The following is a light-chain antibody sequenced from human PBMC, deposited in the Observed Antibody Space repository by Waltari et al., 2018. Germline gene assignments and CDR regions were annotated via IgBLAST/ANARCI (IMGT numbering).Light chain of an antibody. Sequence: QSALTQPSSVSGSPGQSITISCTGSTSAIGDYNYFPWYQQHPGKAPKLVIYDVNNRPAGISNRFSGSKAGNTASLAISGLQAEDEADYYCSSYTSLTNLFVVFGGGTKVTVL. J-gene: IGLJ2*01. CDR3: SSYTSLTNLFVV. V-gene: IGLV2-14*03. CDR1: TSAIGDYNY. CDR2: DVN.